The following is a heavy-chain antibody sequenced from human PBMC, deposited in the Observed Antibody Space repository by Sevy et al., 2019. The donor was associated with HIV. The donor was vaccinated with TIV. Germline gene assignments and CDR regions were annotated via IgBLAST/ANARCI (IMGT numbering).Heavy chain of an antibody. CDR1: AFTFSTYN. Sequence: GGSLRLSCAASAFTFSTYNMNWVRQAPGKGLEWTSYISNNGKSIYYADSVKGRFTISRDNAKNSLHLQMNSLGDEDTAVYYCARARGSGYSLGMDVWGQGTTVTVSS. CDR2: ISNNGKSI. J-gene: IGHJ6*02. V-gene: IGHV3-48*02. CDR3: ARARGSGYSLGMDV. D-gene: IGHD3-22*01.